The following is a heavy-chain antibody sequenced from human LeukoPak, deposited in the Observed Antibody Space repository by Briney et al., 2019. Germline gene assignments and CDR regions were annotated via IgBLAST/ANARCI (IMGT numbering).Heavy chain of an antibody. D-gene: IGHD3-22*01. V-gene: IGHV3-21*01. CDR3: ARDQHYSDSSGYWTSSYYYMDV. Sequence: PGGSLRLSCAASGFTFSSYSVNWIRQAPGKGLEWVSCISSSSSYIHYADSVKGRFTISRDNAKNSLYLQMNSLRAEDTAVYYCARDQHYSDSSGYWTSSYYYMDVWGKGTTVTVSS. CDR1: GFTFSSYS. J-gene: IGHJ6*03. CDR2: ISSSSSYI.